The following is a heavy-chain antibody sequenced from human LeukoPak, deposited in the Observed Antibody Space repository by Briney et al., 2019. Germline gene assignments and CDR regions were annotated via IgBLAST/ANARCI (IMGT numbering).Heavy chain of an antibody. CDR1: GYTFTDYY. CDR3: AAVAGLGNAFDI. CDR2: INPNSGVT. Sequence: ASVKVSCKASGYTFTDYYIHWVRQAPGQGLEWMGWINPNSGVTNYAQKFQGRVTMTRDTSISTAYMELSRLRSDDTAVYYCAAVAGLGNAFDIWGQGTMVTVSS. D-gene: IGHD6-19*01. J-gene: IGHJ3*02. V-gene: IGHV1-2*02.